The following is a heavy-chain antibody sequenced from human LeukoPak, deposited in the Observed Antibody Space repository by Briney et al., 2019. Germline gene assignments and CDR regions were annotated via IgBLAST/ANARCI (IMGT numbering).Heavy chain of an antibody. CDR3: ATAGRSQMARVTYKWFDP. CDR2: FDPEDGET. D-gene: IGHD4-11*01. J-gene: IGHJ5*02. CDR1: GYTLTELS. V-gene: IGHV1-24*01. Sequence: GASVKVSCKVSGYTLTELSMHWVRQAPGKGLEWMGGFDPEDGETIYAQKFQGRVTMTEDTSTDTAYMELSSLRSEDTAVYYCATAGRSQMARVTYKWFDPWGQGTLVTVSS.